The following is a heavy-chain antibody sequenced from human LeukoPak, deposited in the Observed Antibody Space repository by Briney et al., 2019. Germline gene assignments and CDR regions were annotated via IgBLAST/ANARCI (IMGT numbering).Heavy chain of an antibody. CDR1: GFALSSHW. CDR2: VNRDGSET. V-gene: IGHV3-7*03. D-gene: IGHD3-3*01. J-gene: IGHJ4*02. Sequence: GGSLRLSCAASGFALSSHWMTWVRQVPGRGPEWVANVNRDGSETYYLDSVKGRFTISKDNAKNSLYLQMHSLRAEDTAVYYCAREGVGEEGWRVKYDFWSGLAVGPLHFDYWGQGTLVTVSS. CDR3: AREGVGEEGWRVKYDFWSGLAVGPLHFDY.